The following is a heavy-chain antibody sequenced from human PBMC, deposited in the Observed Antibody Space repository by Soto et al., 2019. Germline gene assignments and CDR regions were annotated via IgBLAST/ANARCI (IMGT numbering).Heavy chain of an antibody. J-gene: IGHJ4*02. D-gene: IGHD6-19*01. V-gene: IGHV4-39*01. CDR1: GGSISSSSYY. CDR3: ARRTRGWYADY. Sequence: QLQLQESGPGLVKPSETLSLTCTVSGGSISSSSYYWGWIRQPPGKGLEWIGSIYYSGSTYYNPSLKSRVTISVYTSKNQFSLKLSSVTAADTAVYYCARRTRGWYADYWGQGTLVTVSS. CDR2: IYYSGST.